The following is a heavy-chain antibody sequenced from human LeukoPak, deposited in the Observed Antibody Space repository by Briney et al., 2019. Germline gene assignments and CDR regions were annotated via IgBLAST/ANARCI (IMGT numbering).Heavy chain of an antibody. J-gene: IGHJ4*02. CDR3: ARHGHHGDHDY. V-gene: IGHV4-61*08. Sequence: PSETLSLTCTVSGGSISSGDYYWSWIRQPPGKGLEWIGYIYYSGSTNCNPSLKSRGTISVDTSKNQFSLKLSSVTAADTAVYYCARHGHHGDHDYWGQGTLVTVSS. CDR1: GGSISSGDYY. CDR2: IYYSGST. D-gene: IGHD2-21*02.